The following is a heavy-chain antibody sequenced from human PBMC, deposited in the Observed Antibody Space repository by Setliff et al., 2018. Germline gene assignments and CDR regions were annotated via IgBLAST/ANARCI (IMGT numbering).Heavy chain of an antibody. CDR2: IYTSGST. D-gene: IGHD6-13*01. CDR1: GGSISSGSYY. J-gene: IGHJ5*02. Sequence: SETLSLTCTGSGGSISSGSYYWSWIRQPAGKGLEWIGRIYTSGSTNYKPSLKSRVTISVDTSKNQFSLKLSSVTAADTAVYYCAREGYSSLIGWFDPWGQVTLVTVSS. CDR3: AREGYSSLIGWFDP. V-gene: IGHV4-61*02.